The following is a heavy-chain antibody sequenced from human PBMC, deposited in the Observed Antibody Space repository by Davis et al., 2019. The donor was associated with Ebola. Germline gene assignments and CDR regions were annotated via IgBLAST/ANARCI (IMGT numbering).Heavy chain of an antibody. Sequence: PGGSLRLSCAASGFTFSDYYMSWIRQAPGKGLEWVSYISSSGSTIYYADSVKGRFTISRDNAKNSLYLQMNSLRAEDTAVYYCARDGELMVYATMVWYYGMDVWDKGTTVTVSS. V-gene: IGHV3-11*01. D-gene: IGHD2-8*01. CDR3: ARDGELMVYATMVWYYGMDV. CDR2: ISSSGSTI. CDR1: GFTFSDYY. J-gene: IGHJ6*04.